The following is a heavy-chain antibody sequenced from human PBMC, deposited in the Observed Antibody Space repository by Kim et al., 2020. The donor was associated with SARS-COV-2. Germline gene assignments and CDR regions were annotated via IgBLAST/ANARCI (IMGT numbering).Heavy chain of an antibody. Sequence: LSLTCGASGFIFSSYAMSWVRQASGRGLEWVSVVSGNGIDTYYADSVKGRFIISRDNSKDMLYLQMDSLRAEDAAVYYCAKARGYSDYHHDSWGQGT. CDR3: AKARGYSDYHHDS. V-gene: IGHV3-23*01. D-gene: IGHD5-12*01. CDR2: VSGNGIDT. J-gene: IGHJ4*02. CDR1: GFIFSSYA.